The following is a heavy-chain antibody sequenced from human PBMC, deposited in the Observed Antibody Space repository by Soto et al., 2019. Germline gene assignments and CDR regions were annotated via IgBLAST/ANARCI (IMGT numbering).Heavy chain of an antibody. V-gene: IGHV1-8*01. CDR2: MNPSNGNA. CDR3: ARGDSTDCSNGVCSFFYNHDMDV. D-gene: IGHD2-8*01. CDR1: GYTFITYD. Sequence: ASVKVSCKASGYTFITYDINWVRQATGQGLEWMGWMNPSNGNAGYAQKFQGRLTMTTDTSISTASMELTRLTSDDTAIYYCARGDSTDCSNGVCSFFYNHDMDVWGQGTTVTVSS. J-gene: IGHJ6*02.